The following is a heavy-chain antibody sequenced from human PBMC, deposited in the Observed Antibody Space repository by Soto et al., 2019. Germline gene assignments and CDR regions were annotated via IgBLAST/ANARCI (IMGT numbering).Heavy chain of an antibody. V-gene: IGHV1-69*01. J-gene: IGHJ6*02. Sequence: QVQLVQSGAEVKKPGSSVKVSCKASGGTFSSYAISWVRQAPGQGLEWMGGIISIFGTANYAQKFQGRVTITADQSKSTSYVELTSLRSEDTAVYYGAIEIASGFGELFSYYYGMDLWGQGTTVTGSS. CDR1: GGTFSSYA. CDR3: AIEIASGFGELFSYYYGMDL. D-gene: IGHD3-10*01. CDR2: IISIFGTA.